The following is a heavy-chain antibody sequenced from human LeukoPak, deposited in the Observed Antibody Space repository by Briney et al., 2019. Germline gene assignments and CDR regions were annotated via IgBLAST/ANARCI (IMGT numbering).Heavy chain of an antibody. CDR1: GFTCNNFE. CDR3: ARGGSSGYNYNAFDI. CDR2: IDISGTSI. Sequence: PGGSLRLSCAVSGFTCNNFEMNWVRQAPGKGLEWVSYIDISGTSIYYADSVKGRFTISRDNAKNSLYLQMNSLRAEDTAVYYCARGGSSGYNYNAFDIWGQGTMVTVSP. D-gene: IGHD3-22*01. V-gene: IGHV3-48*03. J-gene: IGHJ3*02.